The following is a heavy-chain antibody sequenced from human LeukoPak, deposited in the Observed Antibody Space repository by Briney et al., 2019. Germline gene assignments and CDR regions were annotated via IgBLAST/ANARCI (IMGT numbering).Heavy chain of an antibody. D-gene: IGHD6-13*01. CDR3: ARNPHSSSWYEIWFDP. J-gene: IGHJ5*02. V-gene: IGHV4-39*01. Sequence: SETLSLTCTVSGDSISSTSYYWGWIRQPPGKGLEWIASIYYSGSTYYNPSLKSRVTISVDTSKNQLSLKLSSVTAADTAVYYCARNPHSSSWYEIWFDPWGQGTLVTVSS. CDR2: IYYSGST. CDR1: GDSISSTSYY.